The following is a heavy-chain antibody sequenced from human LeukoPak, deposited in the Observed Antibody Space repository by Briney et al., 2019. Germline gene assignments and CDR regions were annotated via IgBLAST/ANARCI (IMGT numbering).Heavy chain of an antibody. J-gene: IGHJ4*02. CDR3: ASPLKSGYSYGFDY. D-gene: IGHD5-18*01. Sequence: ASVKVSCKASGGTFSSYAISWVRQAPGQGLEWMGGIIPIFGTANYAQKFQGRVTITADESTSTAYMELSSLRSEDTAVYYCASPLKSGYSYGFDYWGQGTLVTVSS. V-gene: IGHV1-69*01. CDR1: GGTFSSYA. CDR2: IIPIFGTA.